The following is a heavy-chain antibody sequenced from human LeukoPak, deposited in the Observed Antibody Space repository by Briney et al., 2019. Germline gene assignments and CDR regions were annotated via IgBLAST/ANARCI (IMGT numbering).Heavy chain of an antibody. J-gene: IGHJ6*02. CDR3: ARDRSSSWYGDYYGMDV. CDR1: GFTVSSNY. CDR2: IYSGGST. D-gene: IGHD6-13*01. Sequence: GGSLRLSCAASGFTVSSNYMSWVRQAPGKGLEWVSVIYSGGSTYYADSVKGRFTISRDNSKNTLYLQMNSLRAEDTAVYYCARDRSSSWYGDYYGMDVWGQGTTVTVSS. V-gene: IGHV3-66*01.